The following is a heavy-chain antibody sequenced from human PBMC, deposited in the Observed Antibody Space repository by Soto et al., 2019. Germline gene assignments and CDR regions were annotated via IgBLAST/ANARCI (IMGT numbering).Heavy chain of an antibody. V-gene: IGHV4-4*02. Sequence: QVHLQESGPGLVTSSGTLSLTCAVSGVSISSSNWWTWVRQAPGKGLEWIGEMWPSGDTTNNPSLQNRASISVDNSKNHLSLTLTSVTAADTAFCYCARCLHCSNGGRFDPWGQGALVTVS. CDR1: GVSISSSNW. D-gene: IGHD2-8*01. CDR3: ARCLHCSNGGRFDP. CDR2: MWPSGDT. J-gene: IGHJ5*02.